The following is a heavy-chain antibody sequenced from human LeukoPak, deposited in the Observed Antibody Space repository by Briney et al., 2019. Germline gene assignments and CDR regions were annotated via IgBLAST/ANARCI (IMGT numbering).Heavy chain of an antibody. V-gene: IGHV1-8*01. CDR2: MNPNSGNT. J-gene: IGHJ4*02. Sequence: ASVKVSCKASGYTFTSYDINWVRQATGQGLERMGWMNPNSGNTGYAQKFQGRVTMTRNTSISTAYMELSSLRSEDTAVYYCARGGSMVRGVIIPSLIRIFDYWGQGTLVTVSS. CDR1: GYTFTSYD. CDR3: ARGGSMVRGVIIPSLIRIFDY. D-gene: IGHD3-10*01.